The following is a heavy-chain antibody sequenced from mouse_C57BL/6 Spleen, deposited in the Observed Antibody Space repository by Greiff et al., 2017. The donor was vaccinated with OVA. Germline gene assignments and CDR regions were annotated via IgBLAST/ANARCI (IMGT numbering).Heavy chain of an antibody. Sequence: QVQLQQSGPELVKPGASVKISCKASGYAFSSSWMNWVKQRPGKGLEWIGRIYPGDGDTNYNGKFKGKATLTADKSSSTAYMQLSSLTSEDSAVYVCARDSYQFLYYAMDYWGQGTSVTVSS. CDR1: GYAFSSSW. J-gene: IGHJ4*01. V-gene: IGHV1-82*01. CDR2: IYPGDGDT. CDR3: ARDSYQFLYYAMDY. D-gene: IGHD2-12*01.